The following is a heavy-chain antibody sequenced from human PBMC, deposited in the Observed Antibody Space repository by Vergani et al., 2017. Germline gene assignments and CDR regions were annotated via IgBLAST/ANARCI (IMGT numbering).Heavy chain of an antibody. CDR2: IKQDGSEK. J-gene: IGHJ4*02. Sequence: EMQMVESGGGLVQPGGSLRLSCAASGFTFSNYWMSWVRQAPGKGLEGVANIKQDGSEKYYVDSVKVRFTVSRDNAKNSLYLQMNSLGAEATAVYYCARDQAIRKGYSGYHYWGQGTLVTVSS. V-gene: IGHV3-7*03. CDR3: ARDQAIRKGYSGYHY. CDR1: GFTFSNYW. D-gene: IGHD5-12*01.